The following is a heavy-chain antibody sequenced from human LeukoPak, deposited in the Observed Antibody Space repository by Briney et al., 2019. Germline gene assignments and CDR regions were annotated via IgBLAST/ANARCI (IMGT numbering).Heavy chain of an antibody. D-gene: IGHD3-22*01. CDR2: INPNSGGT. J-gene: IGHJ4*02. Sequence: GASVKVSCKASGYTFTGYYMHWVRQAPGQGLERMGWINPNSGGTNYAQKFQGRVTMTRDTSISTAYMELSRLRSDDTAVYYCARTANRYDSRLLFNWGQGTQITVSS. V-gene: IGHV1-2*02. CDR3: ARTANRYDSRLLFN. CDR1: GYTFTGYY.